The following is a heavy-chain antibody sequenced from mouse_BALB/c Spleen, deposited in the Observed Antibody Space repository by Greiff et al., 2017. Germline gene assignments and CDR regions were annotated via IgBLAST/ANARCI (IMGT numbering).Heavy chain of an antibody. V-gene: IGHV2-9-2*01. CDR1: GFSLTSYD. J-gene: IGHJ4*01. CDR2: IWTGGGT. Sequence: QVQLKESGPGLVAPSQSLSITCTVSGFSLTSYDISWIRQPPGKGLEWLGVIWTGGGTNYNSAFMSRLSISKDNSKSQVFLKMNSLQTDDTAIYYCVRDLYGSSKEAMDYWGQGTSVTVSS. D-gene: IGHD1-1*01. CDR3: VRDLYGSSKEAMDY.